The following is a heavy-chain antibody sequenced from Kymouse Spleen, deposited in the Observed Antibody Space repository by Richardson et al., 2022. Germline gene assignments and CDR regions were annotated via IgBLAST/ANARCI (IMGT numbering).Heavy chain of an antibody. CDR1: GFTFSSYS. CDR3: AREGYDYVWGSYRYTFDY. V-gene: IGHV3-21*03. J-gene: IGHJ4*02. Sequence: EVQLVESGGGLVKPGGSLRLSCAASGFTFSSYSMNWVRQAPGKGLEWVSSISSSSSYIYYADSVKGRFTISRDNAKNSLYLQMNSLRAEDTAVYYCAREGYDYVWGSYRYTFDYWGQGTLVTVSS. D-gene: IGHD3-16*02. CDR2: ISSSSSYI.